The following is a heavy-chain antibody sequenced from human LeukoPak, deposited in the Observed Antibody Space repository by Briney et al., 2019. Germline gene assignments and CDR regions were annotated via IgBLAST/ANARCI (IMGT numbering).Heavy chain of an antibody. CDR3: ARGYCSSTSCPKAYYFDY. CDR2: INSDGSST. D-gene: IGHD2-2*01. J-gene: IGHJ4*02. Sequence: PGGSLRLPCAASGFTFSSYAMSWVRQAPGKGLVWVSRINSDGSSTSYADSVRGRFTISRDNAKNTLYLQMNSLRAEDTAVYYCARGYCSSTSCPKAYYFDYWGQGTLVTVSS. V-gene: IGHV3-74*01. CDR1: GFTFSSYA.